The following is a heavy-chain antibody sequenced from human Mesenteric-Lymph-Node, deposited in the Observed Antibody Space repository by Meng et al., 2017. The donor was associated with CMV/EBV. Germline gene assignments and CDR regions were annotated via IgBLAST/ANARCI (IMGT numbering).Heavy chain of an antibody. J-gene: IGHJ4*02. Sequence: QLQRQPSAPGLVESSSTLSVTCTILGVTICSNHAAWHWICQAPSSGLGWLGRKYYRSESYNDYAVSVKSRISVNLDTSKNQLSLHLNFVTPEDTAVYYCAYFGDLPPLWWGQGTLVTVSS. CDR2: KYYRSESYN. CDR1: GVTICSNHAA. CDR3: AYFGDLPPLW. D-gene: IGHD3-16*01. V-gene: IGHV6-1*01.